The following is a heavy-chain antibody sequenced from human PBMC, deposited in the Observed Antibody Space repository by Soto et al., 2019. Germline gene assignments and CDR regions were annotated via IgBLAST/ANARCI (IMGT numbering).Heavy chain of an antibody. Sequence: EVQLVESGGGWARLGGPLSLSGAASGSTFSTNPMNWARKAPGKGLEWVSSITSSDYISYADSVKGRLTISRDNAKNSLFLQMNSLRADDTAVYYCARETEYSNGWTNWFDPWGQGTLVTVSS. CDR2: ITSSDYI. V-gene: IGHV3-21*01. CDR1: GSTFSTNP. J-gene: IGHJ5*02. CDR3: ARETEYSNGWTNWFDP. D-gene: IGHD6-6*01.